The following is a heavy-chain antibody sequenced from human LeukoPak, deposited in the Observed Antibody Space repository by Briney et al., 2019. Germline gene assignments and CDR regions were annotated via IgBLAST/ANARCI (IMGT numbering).Heavy chain of an antibody. V-gene: IGHV1-69*01. J-gene: IGHJ3*01. CDR1: GGTFSSYA. D-gene: IGHD2-2*01. CDR2: IIPIFGTA. CDR3: ASPHCSSTSCYPVRGAFDV. Sequence: GASVKLSCKASGGTFSSYAISWVRQAPGQGLEWMGGIIPIFGTANYAQKSQGRVTITADESTSTTYMELSSLRSEDTAVYYCASPHCSSTSCYPVRGAFDVWGQGTMVTVSS.